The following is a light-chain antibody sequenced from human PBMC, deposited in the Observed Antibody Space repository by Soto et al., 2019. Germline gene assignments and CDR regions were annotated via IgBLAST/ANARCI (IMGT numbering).Light chain of an antibody. J-gene: IGLJ3*02. CDR2: DVS. Sequence: QSALTQPRSVSGSPGQSVTISCTGTSSDVGGYNYVSWYQHDPGKAPKLMISDVSKRPSGVPDRFSGSKSGNTASLTISGLQAEDEADYYFCSYAGSYSRVFGGGNKLTVL. CDR3: CSYAGSYSRV. V-gene: IGLV2-11*01. CDR1: SSDVGGYNY.